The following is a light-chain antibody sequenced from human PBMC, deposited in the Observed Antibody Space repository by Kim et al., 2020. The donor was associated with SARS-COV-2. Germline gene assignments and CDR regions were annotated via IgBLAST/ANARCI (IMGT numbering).Light chain of an antibody. J-gene: IGKJ2*01. V-gene: IGKV3-20*01. CDR1: QSVASNH. CDR3: QQYDRPPYT. CDR2: GTS. Sequence: EIVLTQSPGTLSLSPGDRATLSCRASQSVASNHLAWFQQKPGQAPRLLIYGTSSRAPAIPDMFSASGSGTDFTLTISRLEPEDFAIYCWQQYDRPPYTFGQGTKLEI.